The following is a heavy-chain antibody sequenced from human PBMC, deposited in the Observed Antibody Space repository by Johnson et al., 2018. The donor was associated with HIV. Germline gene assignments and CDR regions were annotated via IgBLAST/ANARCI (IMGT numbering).Heavy chain of an antibody. V-gene: IGHV3-49*03. CDR3: ASVDGSGYHYDAFDI. CDR1: GFTFGDYA. D-gene: IGHD3-22*01. CDR2: IKSITDGERT. Sequence: EVQLVESGGGLVQPGRSLRLSCTASGFTFGDYAMSWFRQAPGKGLEWVGRIKSITDGERTNFATPVEGRFTISRDDSRAMLYLHMDSLKTEDTAVYYCASVDGSGYHYDAFDIWGQGTLVTVSS. J-gene: IGHJ3*02.